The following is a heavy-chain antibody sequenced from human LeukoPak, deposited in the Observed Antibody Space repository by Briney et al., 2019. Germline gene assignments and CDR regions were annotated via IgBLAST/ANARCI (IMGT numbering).Heavy chain of an antibody. CDR3: ARVSVGGYYMDV. CDR2: INPKSGGT. J-gene: IGHJ6*03. V-gene: IGHV1-2*02. D-gene: IGHD3-16*01. CDR1: EYTFTGYY. Sequence: GASVKVSCKGSEYTFTGYYMHWVRQAPGQGLEWMGWINPKSGGTNYAEKFQGRVTMTRDTSISTAYMELSRLRSDDTAVYYCARVSVGGYYMDVWGKGTTVTISS.